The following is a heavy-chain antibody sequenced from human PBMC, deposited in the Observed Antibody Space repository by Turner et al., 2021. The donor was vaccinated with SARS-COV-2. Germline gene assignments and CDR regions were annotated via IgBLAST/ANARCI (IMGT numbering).Heavy chain of an antibody. CDR2: ISYDGSNK. CDR3: ARDSGDFDY. Sequence: QVQLVESGGGVVQPGRSLRLSCAASGFTFSSYVMHWVRQAPGKGLEWVAVISYDGSNKYYAGSVKGRFTISRDNSKNTLYLQMNSLRAEDTAVYYCARDSGDFDYWGQGTLVTVSS. V-gene: IGHV3-30-3*01. J-gene: IGHJ4*02. D-gene: IGHD3-10*01. CDR1: GFTFSSYV.